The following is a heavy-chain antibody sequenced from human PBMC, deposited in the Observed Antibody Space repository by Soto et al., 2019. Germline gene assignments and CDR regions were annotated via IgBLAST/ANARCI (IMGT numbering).Heavy chain of an antibody. CDR1: GFTFSSYG. V-gene: IGHV3-30*18. CDR2: ISYDGSNK. J-gene: IGHJ4*02. D-gene: IGHD2-2*01. Sequence: QVQLVESGGGVVQPGRSLRLSCAASGFTFSSYGMHWVRQAPGKGLEWVAVISYDGSNKYYADSVKGRFTISRDNSKNPLYLQMNSLRAEDTAVYYCAKDYAYLGYYFDYWGQGTLVTVSS. CDR3: AKDYAYLGYYFDY.